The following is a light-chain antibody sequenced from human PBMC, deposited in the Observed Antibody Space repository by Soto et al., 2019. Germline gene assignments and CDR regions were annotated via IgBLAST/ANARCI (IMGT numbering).Light chain of an antibody. CDR2: GAS. CDR1: QSVGSS. Sequence: IVLTHSPGTLSLSPWERATLSCRASQSVGSSLSWYQQKPGQAPRLLFYGASNRATAIPDRFSGSGFGTDFTLTITRLEPEDFAVYYRQQYGDSPQKFGPGTKVDIK. J-gene: IGKJ1*01. V-gene: IGKV3-20*01. CDR3: QQYGDSPQK.